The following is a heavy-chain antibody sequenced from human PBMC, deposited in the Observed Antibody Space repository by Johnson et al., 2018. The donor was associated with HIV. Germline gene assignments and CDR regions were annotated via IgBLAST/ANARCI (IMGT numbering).Heavy chain of an antibody. CDR2: ISSDGSST. D-gene: IGHD4-11*01. CDR3: AKDQNSHRAFDI. V-gene: IGHV3-74*01. J-gene: IGHJ3*02. Sequence: VQLVESGGGVVQPGRSLRLSCAASGFTFSSYWMHWVRQAPGKGLVWVSRISSDGSSTYYADSVKGRFTISSDNSKNKLYMQMNSLRAEDTAVYYCAKDQNSHRAFDIWGQGTMVTVSS. CDR1: GFTFSSYW.